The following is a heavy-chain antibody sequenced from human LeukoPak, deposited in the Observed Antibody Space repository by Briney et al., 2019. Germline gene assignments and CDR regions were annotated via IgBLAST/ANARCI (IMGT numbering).Heavy chain of an antibody. V-gene: IGHV4-59*01. CDR2: SYHRGST. D-gene: IGHD1-1*01. Sequence: SETLSLTCTVSGDFISNYYWSWIRQLPGKGLEWIGWSYHRGSTSYNPSLKSRVAISVDTSKNRFSLKLSSVTAADTAVYYCVRDRELGFWGQGTLVTVSS. CDR3: VRDRELGF. CDR1: GDFISNYY. J-gene: IGHJ4*02.